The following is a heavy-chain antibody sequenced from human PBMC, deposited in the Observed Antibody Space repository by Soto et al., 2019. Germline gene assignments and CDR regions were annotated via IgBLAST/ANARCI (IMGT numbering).Heavy chain of an antibody. D-gene: IGHD6-19*01. J-gene: IGHJ4*02. V-gene: IGHV1-69*13. CDR1: GGTFSSYA. CDR3: ARDHKAVDGNYSFDY. CDR2: IIPILGTV. Sequence: GASVKVSCKASGGTFSSYAISWVRQAPGQGLEWMGGIIPILGTVKYAQKFQGRVTITADESTGTAYMELSSLRSEDTAVYYCARDHKAVDGNYSFDYWGPGTQVTVSS.